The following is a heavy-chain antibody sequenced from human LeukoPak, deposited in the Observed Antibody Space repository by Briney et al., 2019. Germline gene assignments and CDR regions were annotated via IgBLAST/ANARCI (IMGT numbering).Heavy chain of an antibody. CDR3: AREVFGEPLSSDAFDI. D-gene: IGHD3-10*01. CDR1: GYTFTSYY. V-gene: IGHV1-46*01. J-gene: IGHJ3*02. CDR2: INPSGGST. Sequence: ASVKVSCKASGYTFTSYYMHWVRQVPGQGLEWMGIINPSGGSTSYAQKFQGRVTMTRDTSTSTVYMELSSLRSEDTAVYYCAREVFGEPLSSDAFDIWGQGTMVTVSS.